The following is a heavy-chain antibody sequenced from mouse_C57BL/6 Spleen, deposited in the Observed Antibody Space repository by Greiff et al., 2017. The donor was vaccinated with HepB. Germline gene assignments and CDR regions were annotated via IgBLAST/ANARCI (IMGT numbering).Heavy chain of an antibody. J-gene: IGHJ1*03. Sequence: VQLKESGGGLVKPGGSLKLSCAASGFTFSDYGMHWVRQAPEKGLEWVAYISSGSSTIYYADTVKGRFTISRDNAKNTLFLQMTSLRSEDTAMYYCARNRGSSYWYFDVWGTGTTVTVSS. CDR3: ARNRGSSYWYFDV. CDR1: GFTFSDYG. CDR2: ISSGSSTI. D-gene: IGHD1-1*01. V-gene: IGHV5-17*01.